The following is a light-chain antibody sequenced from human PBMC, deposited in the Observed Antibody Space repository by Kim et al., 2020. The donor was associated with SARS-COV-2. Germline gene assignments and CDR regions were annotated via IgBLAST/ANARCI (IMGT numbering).Light chain of an antibody. V-gene: IGLV1-44*01. CDR2: SNN. CDR1: RTNIGSNT. CDR3: AAWDDSLNGRV. Sequence: GQRVTISCSGRRTNIGSNTVNWYQQLPGTAPKLLIYSNNQRPSGVPDRFSGSKSGTSASLAISGLQSEDEADYYCAAWDDSLNGRVFGTGTKVTVL. J-gene: IGLJ1*01.